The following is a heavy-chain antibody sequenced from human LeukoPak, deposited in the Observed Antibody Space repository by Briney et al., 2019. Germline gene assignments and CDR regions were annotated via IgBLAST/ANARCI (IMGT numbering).Heavy chain of an antibody. CDR2: IYTSGST. D-gene: IGHD3-22*01. Sequence: SETLSLTCAVYGGSFSGYYWSWIRQPAGKGLEWIGRIYTSGSTNYNPSLKSRVTMSVDTSKNQFSLKLSSVTAADTPVYYCARDRPAYYDSYYYYYYMDVWGKGTTVTISS. V-gene: IGHV4-4*07. CDR1: GGSFSGYY. J-gene: IGHJ6*03. CDR3: ARDRPAYYDSYYYYYYMDV.